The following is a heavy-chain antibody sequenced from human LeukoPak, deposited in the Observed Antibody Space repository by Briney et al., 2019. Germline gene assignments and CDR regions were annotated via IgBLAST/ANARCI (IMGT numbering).Heavy chain of an antibody. Sequence: SETLSLTCTVSGGSISSYYWSWIRQSPGKGLECIGYIHYTGSTNYNPSLKSRVTISVETSKNQFFLKLSSVTAADTAVYYCARGLIVGATNWFDPWGQGTLVTVSS. J-gene: IGHJ5*02. CDR3: ARGLIVGATNWFDP. V-gene: IGHV4-59*01. D-gene: IGHD1-26*01. CDR2: IHYTGST. CDR1: GGSISSYY.